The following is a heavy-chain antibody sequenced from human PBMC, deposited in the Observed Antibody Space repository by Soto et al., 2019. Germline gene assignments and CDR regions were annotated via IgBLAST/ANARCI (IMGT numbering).Heavy chain of an antibody. CDR1: GYTFTSYG. CDR3: AREKTYSTVTKGERGWFDP. Sequence: QVQLVQSGAEVKKPGASVKVSCKASGYTFTSYGISWVRQAPGQGLECMGWISAYSGNPNYAQKLQGRVTMTTDTSTSTAYMELRSLRSDDTAVYYCAREKTYSTVTKGERGWFDPWGQGTLDTVSS. V-gene: IGHV1-18*01. CDR2: ISAYSGNP. D-gene: IGHD4-17*01. J-gene: IGHJ5*02.